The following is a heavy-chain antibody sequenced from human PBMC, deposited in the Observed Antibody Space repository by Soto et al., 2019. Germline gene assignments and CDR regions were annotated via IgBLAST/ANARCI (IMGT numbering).Heavy chain of an antibody. D-gene: IGHD2-21*02. CDR3: WGGGDSNIRGGAYYYYYGMDV. V-gene: IGHV3-30*03. CDR2: ISYDGSNK. CDR1: GFTFSSYG. J-gene: IGHJ6*02. Sequence: QVQLVESGGGVVQPGRSLRLSCAASGFTFSSYGMHWVRQAPGKGLEWVAVISYDGSNKYYADSVKGRFTISRDNSKNKLYLQMNSLRAEDTAVYYTWGGGDSNIRGGAYYYYYGMDVWGQGTTVTVSS.